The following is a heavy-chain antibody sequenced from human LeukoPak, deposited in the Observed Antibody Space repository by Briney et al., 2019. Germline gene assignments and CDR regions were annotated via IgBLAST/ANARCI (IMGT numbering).Heavy chain of an antibody. D-gene: IGHD1-7*01. Sequence: SETLSLTYTVSGGSISSGGYYWSWIRQHPGKGLEWIGYIYYSGSTYYNPPLKSRVTISVDTSKNQFSLKLSSVTAADTAVYYCARDSGTPFDYWGQGTLVTVSS. CDR2: IYYSGST. CDR3: ARDSGTPFDY. J-gene: IGHJ4*02. CDR1: GGSISSGGYY. V-gene: IGHV4-31*03.